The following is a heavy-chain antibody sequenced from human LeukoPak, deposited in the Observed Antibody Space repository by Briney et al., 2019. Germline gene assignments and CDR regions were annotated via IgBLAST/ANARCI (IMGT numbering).Heavy chain of an antibody. CDR2: ISYDGSNK. Sequence: GGSLRLSCAASGFGFSGYGMHWVRQAPGKGLEWVAVISYDGSNKYYADSVKGRFTISRDNSKNTLYLQMNSLRAEDTAVYYCARSVIKNRYYANWGQGTLVTVSS. J-gene: IGHJ4*02. CDR1: GFGFSGYG. D-gene: IGHD2-8*01. V-gene: IGHV3-30*19. CDR3: ARSVIKNRYYAN.